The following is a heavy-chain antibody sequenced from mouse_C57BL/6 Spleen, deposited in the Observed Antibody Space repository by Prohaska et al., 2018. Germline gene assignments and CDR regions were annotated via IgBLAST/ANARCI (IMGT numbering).Heavy chain of an antibody. CDR1: GYTFTDYY. CDR2: IYPGSGNT. Sequence: QIQLQQSGPELVKPGASVKISCKASGYTFTDYYINWVKQRPGQGHEWIGWIYPGSGNTKYNDKFKCKATLTVDTSSSTAYMQLSSLTSEDSAVYFCARAMDYWGQGTSVTVSS. V-gene: IGHV1-84*01. J-gene: IGHJ4*01. CDR3: ARAMDY.